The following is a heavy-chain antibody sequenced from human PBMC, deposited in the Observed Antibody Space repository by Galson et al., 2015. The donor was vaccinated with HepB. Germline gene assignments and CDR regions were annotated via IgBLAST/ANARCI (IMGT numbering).Heavy chain of an antibody. V-gene: IGHV4-4*02. CDR3: ASRPFLYYESGGYYPFES. CDR2: IYPSGIT. Sequence: SETLSLTCAVSGDSMSSTNWWSWVRQPPGKGLEWIGEIYPSGITNYNPSLKTRVTISVDKSKNQFSLKLTSVTAADTALYYCASRPFLYYESGGYYPFESWGQGTLVTVSS. CDR1: GDSMSSTNW. D-gene: IGHD3-22*01. J-gene: IGHJ4*02.